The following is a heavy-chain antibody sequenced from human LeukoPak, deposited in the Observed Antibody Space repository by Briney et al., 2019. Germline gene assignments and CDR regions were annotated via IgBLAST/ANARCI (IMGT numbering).Heavy chain of an antibody. CDR3: VRHGLGSSWFGFDY. D-gene: IGHD6-13*01. V-gene: IGHV5-51*01. CDR1: GYTFTTYW. Sequence: RGESLKISCKGSGYTFTTYWIGWVRQMPGKGLEWMGIIYPGDSDPGYSPSFQGQVTISADTSISTAYLQWRSLKASDSAMYYCVRHGLGSSWFGFDYWGQGTLVTVSS. CDR2: IYPGDSDP. J-gene: IGHJ4*02.